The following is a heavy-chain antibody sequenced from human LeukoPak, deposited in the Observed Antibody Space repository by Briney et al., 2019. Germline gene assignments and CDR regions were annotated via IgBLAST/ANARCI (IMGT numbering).Heavy chain of an antibody. J-gene: IGHJ4*02. Sequence: GGSLRLSCAASGFTFRSYSMNWVRQAPGKGLEWVSSISSSSSYIYYADSVKGRFTISRDNAKNSLYLQMNSLRAEDTAVYYCARVALYYYDSSGYYLDYWGQGTLVTVSS. CDR1: GFTFRSYS. D-gene: IGHD3-22*01. V-gene: IGHV3-21*01. CDR2: ISSSSSYI. CDR3: ARVALYYYDSSGYYLDY.